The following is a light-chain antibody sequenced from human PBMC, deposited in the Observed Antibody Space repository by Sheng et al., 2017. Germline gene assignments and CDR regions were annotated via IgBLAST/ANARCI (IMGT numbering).Light chain of an antibody. CDR2: KAS. CDR1: QNIRSW. J-gene: IGKJ2*03. Sequence: DIQMTQTPSTLSASIGDRVTITCRASQNIRSWLAWYQQKPGKAPKVLVYKASDLETGVPSRFSGSGSRAEFTLTISSLQPEDFATYYCQRYDGFTRSFGQGTKLEI. CDR3: QRYDGFTRS. V-gene: IGKV1-5*03.